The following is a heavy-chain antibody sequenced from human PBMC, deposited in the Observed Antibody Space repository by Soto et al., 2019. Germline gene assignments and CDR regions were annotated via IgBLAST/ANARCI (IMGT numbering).Heavy chain of an antibody. D-gene: IGHD1-1*01. CDR2: IDPSDSYT. J-gene: IGHJ6*01. Sequence: PGESLKISCKGSGYSFTRYWISWVRQMPGKGLAWMWRIDPSDSYTNYSPAFQGHGTISAEKSSSTAYRQWSSLKVSVTSMYYCASHNSRDYHYGMDVCAQGTKVTVSS. CDR3: ASHNSRDYHYGMDV. CDR1: GYSFTRYW. V-gene: IGHV5-10-1*01.